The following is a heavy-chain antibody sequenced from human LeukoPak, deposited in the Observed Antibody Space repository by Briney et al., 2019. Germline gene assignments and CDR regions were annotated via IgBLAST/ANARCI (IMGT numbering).Heavy chain of an antibody. V-gene: IGHV3-30*02. CDR1: GFTFSSYG. D-gene: IGHD4-17*01. J-gene: IGHJ4*02. Sequence: GXXLXLSCAASGFTFSSYGMHWVRQAPGKGLEWVAFIRYDGSNKYYADSVKGRFTISRDNAKNTLYLQMNSLRAEDTAVYYCAAVTTSYWGQGTLVTVSS. CDR2: IRYDGSNK. CDR3: AAVTTSY.